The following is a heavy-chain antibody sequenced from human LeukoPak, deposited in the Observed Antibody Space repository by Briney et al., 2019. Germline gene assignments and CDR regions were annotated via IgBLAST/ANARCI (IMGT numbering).Heavy chain of an antibody. D-gene: IGHD3-3*01. V-gene: IGHV4-59*01. J-gene: IGHJ4*02. Sequence: SEALSLTCTVSGGSISSYYWNWIRQPPGKALEWIGYIYYSGTTNYNPSLKSRVTMSVDTSANQFSLRLNSVTAADTAVYYCARVNYDFWSGYYPFDYWGQGTLVTVSS. CDR3: ARVNYDFWSGYYPFDY. CDR1: GGSISSYY. CDR2: IYYSGTT.